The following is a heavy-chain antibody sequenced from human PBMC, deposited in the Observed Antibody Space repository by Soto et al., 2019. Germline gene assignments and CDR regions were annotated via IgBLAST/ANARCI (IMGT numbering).Heavy chain of an antibody. D-gene: IGHD6-19*01. Sequence: EVQLVESGGGLVQPGGSLRLSCAASGFSFSNHWMHWVRQVPGKGLVWVARINSDGSTTTYADSVKGRFTISRANARNTLDLQMDSLRAEDTALYCCARGYSSGPDYWGQGTLVTVSS. CDR3: ARGYSSGPDY. CDR1: GFSFSNHW. V-gene: IGHV3-74*01. J-gene: IGHJ4*02. CDR2: INSDGSTT.